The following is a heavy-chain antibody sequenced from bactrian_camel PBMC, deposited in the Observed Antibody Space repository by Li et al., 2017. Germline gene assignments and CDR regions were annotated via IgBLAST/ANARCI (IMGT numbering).Heavy chain of an antibody. Sequence: VQLVESGGGSVQAGGSLRLSCAVSAYTGSRQCIGWFRQAPGKEREGVAAIGFSGQTYYDDSVKGRFTSSQDKAKNTVYLQMNGLKPEDTAMYTVWRRLGLGTVSFVAMAGMTITTRPRGPRSPSP. D-gene: IGHD5*01. V-gene: IGHV3S55*01. CDR2: IGFSGQT. J-gene: IGHJ4*01. CDR3: WRRLGLGTVSFVAMAGMTITT. CDR1: AYTGSRQC.